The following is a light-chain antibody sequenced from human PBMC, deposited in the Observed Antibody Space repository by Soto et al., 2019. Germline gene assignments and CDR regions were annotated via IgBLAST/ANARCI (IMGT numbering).Light chain of an antibody. J-gene: IGLJ1*01. V-gene: IGLV2-14*03. CDR1: SSDVGGYNY. Sequence: QSALTQPASVSGSPGQSITISCTGTSSDVGGYNYVSWYQHHPGKAPKLMIYDVSNRPSGVSNRFSGSKSGNTASLTISGLQAEDEAVYYCNSYTSTSTSYVFGTGTKLTVL. CDR3: NSYTSTSTSYV. CDR2: DVS.